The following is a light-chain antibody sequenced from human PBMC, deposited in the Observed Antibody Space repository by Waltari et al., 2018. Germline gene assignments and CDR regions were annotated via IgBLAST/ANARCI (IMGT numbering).Light chain of an antibody. CDR3: QQHYSPPNT. V-gene: IGKV1-39*01. CDR1: QSISIY. Sequence: DIQMTQSPSSLSASVGDSVTITCRASQSISIYLNWYQQKPGKAPKLLISAVSSLQSGVPSRFSGSVSGTDFALTISSLQPEDVAVYYCQQHYSPPNTFGQGTKLEIK. J-gene: IGKJ2*01. CDR2: AVS.